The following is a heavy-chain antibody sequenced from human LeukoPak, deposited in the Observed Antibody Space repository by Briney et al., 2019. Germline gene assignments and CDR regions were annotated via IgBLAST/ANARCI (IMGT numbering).Heavy chain of an antibody. CDR1: GLTFSTYG. CDR3: AKDTTGGWSGYFDS. J-gene: IGHJ4*02. V-gene: IGHV3-33*06. D-gene: IGHD6-19*01. Sequence: PGRSLRLSCAASGLTFSTYGVHWVRQAPGKGLEWVAVIWHDGSSEFYADSVKGRFSISRDDSKNTVSLQMNSLRAEDTALYYCAKDTTGGWSGYFDSWGQGILVTASS. CDR2: IWHDGSSE.